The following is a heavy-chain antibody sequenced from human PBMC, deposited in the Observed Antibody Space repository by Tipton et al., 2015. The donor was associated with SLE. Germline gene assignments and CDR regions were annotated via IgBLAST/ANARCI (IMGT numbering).Heavy chain of an antibody. CDR2: MFHRGSS. J-gene: IGHJ4*02. CDR3: ARGLFGWELPY. V-gene: IGHV4-59*12. Sequence: TLSLTCTVSGGSISPYYWSWIRQAPGKGLEWIGYMFHRGSSAYNPSLKSRVTISVDTSKNQFSLKLSSVTAADTAVYYCARGLFGWELPYWGQGTLVTVSS. D-gene: IGHD1-26*01. CDR1: GGSISPYY.